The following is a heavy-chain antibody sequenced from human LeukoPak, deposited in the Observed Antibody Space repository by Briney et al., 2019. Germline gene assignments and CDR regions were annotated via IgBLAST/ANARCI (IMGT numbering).Heavy chain of an antibody. J-gene: IGHJ4*02. Sequence: GGSLRLSCAASGVTFSSYAMHWVRQAPGKGLEWVGAISYDGSNEYYADSVKGRFTISRDNSKNTLYLQMNSLRAEDMAVYYCARAGSSWYQDYFFDYWGQGTLVTVSS. CDR3: ARAGSSWYQDYFFDY. CDR2: ISYDGSNE. D-gene: IGHD6-13*01. V-gene: IGHV3-30*04. CDR1: GVTFSSYA.